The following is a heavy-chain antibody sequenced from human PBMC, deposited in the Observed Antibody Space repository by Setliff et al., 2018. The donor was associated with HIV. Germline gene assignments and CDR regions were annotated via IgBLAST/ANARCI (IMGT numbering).Heavy chain of an antibody. CDR1: GFTFSYYT. Sequence: GGSLRLSCAASGFTFSYYTMNWVRQAPGKGLEWVSYISSSSSTIYYADSVKGLFTISRDNAKNSLYLQMNSLRAEDTAVYYCARDNGAARPPADYYYYMDVWGKGTTVTVSS. J-gene: IGHJ6*03. CDR2: ISSSSSTI. V-gene: IGHV3-48*01. D-gene: IGHD6-6*01. CDR3: ARDNGAARPPADYYYYMDV.